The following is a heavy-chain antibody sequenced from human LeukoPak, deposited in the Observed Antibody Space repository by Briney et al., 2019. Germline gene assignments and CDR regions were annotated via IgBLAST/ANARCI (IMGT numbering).Heavy chain of an antibody. V-gene: IGHV3-23*01. CDR2: ISGSGGST. Sequence: GGSLRLSCAASGFTFSSYGMSWVRQAPGKGLEWVSAISGSGGSTYYADSVKGRFTISTDNANNSLYLQMNSLRAEDTAVYYCARSLRNAFDIWGQGTMVTVSS. CDR3: ARSLRNAFDI. CDR1: GFTFSSYG. J-gene: IGHJ3*02. D-gene: IGHD3-3*01.